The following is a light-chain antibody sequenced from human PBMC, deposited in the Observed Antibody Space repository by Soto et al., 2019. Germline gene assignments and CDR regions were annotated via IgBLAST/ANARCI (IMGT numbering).Light chain of an antibody. V-gene: IGLV1-40*01. CDR2: GNS. J-gene: IGLJ1*01. Sequence: QSALTQPPSVSGAPGQRVTISCTGSSSNIGAGYDVHWYQQLPGTAPKLLIYGNSNRPSGVPDRFSGSKSGTSASLAITGLQAEDEADYYYQSYDSSLSGYLFGTGTKLTVL. CDR3: QSYDSSLSGYL. CDR1: SSNIGAGYD.